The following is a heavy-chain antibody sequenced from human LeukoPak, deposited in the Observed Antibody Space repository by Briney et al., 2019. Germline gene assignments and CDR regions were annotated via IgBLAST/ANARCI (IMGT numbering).Heavy chain of an antibody. CDR2: IYTSGST. J-gene: IGHJ4*02. Sequence: SETLSLTCTVSGGSISSYYWSWIRQPAGKGLEWIGRIYTSGSTNYNPSLKSRVTMSVDTSKNQFSLKLSSVTAADTAVYYCARAGYCSSTSCYPDYWGQGTLVTVSS. D-gene: IGHD2-2*01. CDR3: ARAGYCSSTSCYPDY. V-gene: IGHV4-4*07. CDR1: GGSISSYY.